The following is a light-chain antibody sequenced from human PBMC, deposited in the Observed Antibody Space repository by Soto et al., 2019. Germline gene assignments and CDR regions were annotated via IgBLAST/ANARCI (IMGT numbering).Light chain of an antibody. CDR2: GNT. Sequence: QSVLTQPPSVSGAPGQRVTISCTGSSSNIGAGYPVHWFQQLPGTAPKLLIYGNTNRPSGVPDRFSGSKSGTSASLVITGLQAEDEADYYFQSYDTSLSGAVFGGGTQLTVL. J-gene: IGLJ7*01. CDR1: SSNIGAGYP. CDR3: QSYDTSLSGAV. V-gene: IGLV1-40*01.